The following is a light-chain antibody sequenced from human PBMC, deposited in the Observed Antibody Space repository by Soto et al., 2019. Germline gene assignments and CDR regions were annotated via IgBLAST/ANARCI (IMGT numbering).Light chain of an antibody. Sequence: QSALTQPASVSGSPGQSITISCTGTSSDVGGYNYVSWYQHHPGKAPRLMTYAISNRPSGVSSRFSGSKSGNTASLTISGLQAEDEADYYCSSYTSSSTWVFGEGTKLTVL. CDR1: SSDVGGYNY. CDR2: AIS. J-gene: IGLJ3*02. V-gene: IGLV2-14*01. CDR3: SSYTSSSTWV.